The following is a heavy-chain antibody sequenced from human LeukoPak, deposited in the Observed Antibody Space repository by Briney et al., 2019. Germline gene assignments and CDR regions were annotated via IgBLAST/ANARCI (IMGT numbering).Heavy chain of an antibody. Sequence: SETLSLTCTVSGGSISSSSYYWGWIRQPPGKGLEWIGSIYYSGSTYYNPSLKSRVTLSVDTSKNQFSLKLSSVTAADTAVYYCARQTQLLWFGELMNYFDYWGQGTLVTVSS. CDR1: GGSISSSSYY. V-gene: IGHV4-39*01. J-gene: IGHJ4*02. CDR2: IYYSGST. D-gene: IGHD3-10*01. CDR3: ARQTQLLWFGELMNYFDY.